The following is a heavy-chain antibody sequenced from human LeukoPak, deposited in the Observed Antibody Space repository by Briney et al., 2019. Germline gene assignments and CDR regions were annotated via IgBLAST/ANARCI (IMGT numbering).Heavy chain of an antibody. J-gene: IGHJ4*02. V-gene: IGHV3-74*01. D-gene: IGHD2-2*03. CDR3: ATPLGYCSSTSCRDY. CDR2: INSDGSST. Sequence: GGSLRLSCAASGFTFSSYAMSWVRQAPGKGLVWVSRINSDGSSTSYADSVKGRFTISRDNAKNTLYLQMNSLRAEDTAVYYCATPLGYCSSTSCRDYWGQGTLVTVSS. CDR1: GFTFSSYA.